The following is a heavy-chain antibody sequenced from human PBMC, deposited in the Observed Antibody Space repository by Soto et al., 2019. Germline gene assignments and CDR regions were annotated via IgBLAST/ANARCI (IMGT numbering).Heavy chain of an antibody. V-gene: IGHV1-18*01. CDR1: GYTFTSYG. J-gene: IGHJ4*02. CDR2: ISAYNGNT. D-gene: IGHD3-16*01. Sequence: QVQLVQSGAEVKKPGASVKVSCKASGYTFTSYGISWVRQAPGQGLEWMGWISAYNGNTNYAQKVQGRVTMTTHTSTSTAYMELRSLRSDDTAVYYCARDYDYIWGSSNLPDYWGQGTLITVSS. CDR3: ARDYDYIWGSSNLPDY.